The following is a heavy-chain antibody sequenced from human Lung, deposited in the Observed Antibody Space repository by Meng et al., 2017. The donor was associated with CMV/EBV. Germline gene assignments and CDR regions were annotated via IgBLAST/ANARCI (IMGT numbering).Heavy chain of an antibody. Sequence: ASVXVSCKTSGYTFTGYYLHWVRQAPGQGLEYMGSIDPHNGDTNYAQKFQGRVTMTRDTSIDTAYMELSRLRSDDTAVYFCARGPGEATFTSLDAFWGQGTXVTVSS. CDR2: IDPHNGDT. D-gene: IGHD3-16*01. CDR1: GYTFTGYY. CDR3: ARGPGEATFTSLDAF. J-gene: IGHJ4*02. V-gene: IGHV1-2*02.